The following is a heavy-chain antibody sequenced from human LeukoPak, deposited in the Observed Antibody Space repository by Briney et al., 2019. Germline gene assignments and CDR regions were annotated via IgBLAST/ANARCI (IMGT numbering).Heavy chain of an antibody. J-gene: IGHJ4*02. D-gene: IGHD2-21*01. CDR1: GGSFSGYY. V-gene: IGHV4-34*01. CDR3: ARWMVVKGGFDY. Sequence: SESLSLTCAVYGGSFSGYYWSWIRQPLGKGLEWIGEINHSGSTNYNPSLKSRVTISVDKSKNHFSLKLSSLTAADTAVYYCARWMVVKGGFDYWGQGTLVTVSS. CDR2: INHSGST.